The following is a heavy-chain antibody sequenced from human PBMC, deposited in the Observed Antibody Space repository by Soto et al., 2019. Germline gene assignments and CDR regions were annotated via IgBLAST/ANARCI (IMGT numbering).Heavy chain of an antibody. Sequence: PGGSLRLSCAASGFTFSSYSMNWVRQAPGKGLEWVSSISSSSSYIYYADSVKGRFTISRDNAKNSLYLQMNSLRAEDTAVYYCARATSYCSSTSCYLRSYYYYMDVWGKGTTVTVSS. D-gene: IGHD2-2*01. CDR2: ISSSSSYI. J-gene: IGHJ6*03. V-gene: IGHV3-21*01. CDR1: GFTFSSYS. CDR3: ARATSYCSSTSCYLRSYYYYMDV.